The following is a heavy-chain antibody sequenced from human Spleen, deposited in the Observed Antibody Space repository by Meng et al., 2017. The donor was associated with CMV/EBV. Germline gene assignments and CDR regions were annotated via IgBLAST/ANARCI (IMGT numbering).Heavy chain of an antibody. Sequence: GESLKISCAASGFTFSSYAMSWVRQAPGKGLEWVSASSGSGGSTYYADSVKGRFTISRDNSKNTLYLQMNSLRAEETAVYYCAKDRERYYYDSSEAFDIWGQGTTVTVSS. CDR3: AKDRERYYYDSSEAFDI. D-gene: IGHD3-22*01. CDR2: SSGSGGST. J-gene: IGHJ3*02. CDR1: GFTFSSYA. V-gene: IGHV3-23*01.